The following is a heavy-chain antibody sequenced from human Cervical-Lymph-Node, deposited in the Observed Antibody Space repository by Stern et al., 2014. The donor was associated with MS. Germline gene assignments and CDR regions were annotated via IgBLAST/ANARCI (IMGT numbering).Heavy chain of an antibody. CDR3: ARDPSTTASDWFFDL. J-gene: IGHJ2*01. CDR2: LSDTGTT. CDR1: GGAVSDYY. V-gene: IGHV4-59*02. Sequence: VQLVESGPGLVKPSETLSLTCTVSGGAVSDYYWTWIRQRPGQGLEWIGYLSDTGTTNYNSSLHSRVTITLDTSQNQVSLRLRSVTAADTAVYYCARDPSTTASDWFFDLWGRGSLVTVSS. D-gene: IGHD2-21*02.